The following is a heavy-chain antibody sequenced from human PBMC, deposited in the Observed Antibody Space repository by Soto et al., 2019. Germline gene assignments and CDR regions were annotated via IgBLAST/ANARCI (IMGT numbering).Heavy chain of an antibody. V-gene: IGHV1-2*02. D-gene: IGHD2-21*01. J-gene: IGHJ4*02. CDR1: GDISTYY. CDR3: STDDAYIHIGLHN. CDR2: ISPKGGDT. Sequence: QVQLVQSGAEVKKPGASLKVSCKASGDISTYYIYWVRQAPGKGLEFMGWISPKGGDTNYPQKFQGRVTMAWDTSISTAYLYLTRLTSDDTAVYYCSTDDAYIHIGLHNWGPGTRVTVSP.